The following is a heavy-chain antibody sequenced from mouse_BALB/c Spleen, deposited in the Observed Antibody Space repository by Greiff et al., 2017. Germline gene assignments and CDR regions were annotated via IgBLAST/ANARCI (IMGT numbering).Heavy chain of an antibody. V-gene: IGHV5-6-3*01. CDR3: ARVQYYGSSYAY. J-gene: IGHJ3*01. D-gene: IGHD1-1*01. Sequence: EVMLVESGGGLAQPGGSLKLSCAASGFTFSSYGMSWVRQTPDKRLELVATINSNGGSTYYPDSVKGRFTISRDNAKNTLYLQMSSLKSEDTAMYYCARVQYYGSSYAYWGQGTLVTVSA. CDR1: GFTFSSYG. CDR2: INSNGGST.